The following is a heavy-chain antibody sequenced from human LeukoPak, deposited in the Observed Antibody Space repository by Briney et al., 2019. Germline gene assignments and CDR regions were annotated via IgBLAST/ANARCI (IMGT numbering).Heavy chain of an antibody. D-gene: IGHD3-3*01. Sequence: GGSLRLSCAASGFTVSSNYVSWVRQAPGKGLEWVSVIYSGGSTYYADSVKGRFTISRDNSKNTLYLQMNSLRAEDTAVYYCARGPLLRWGLGGRGMDVWGQGTTVTVSS. CDR1: GFTVSSNY. CDR3: ARGPLLRWGLGGRGMDV. V-gene: IGHV3-53*01. CDR2: IYSGGST. J-gene: IGHJ6*02.